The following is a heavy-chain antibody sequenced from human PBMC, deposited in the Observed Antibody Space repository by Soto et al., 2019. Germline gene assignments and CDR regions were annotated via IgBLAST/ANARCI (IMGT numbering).Heavy chain of an antibody. CDR3: ARGVTVFGLVSRFWFDP. CDR2: IYNSGIT. V-gene: IGHV4-30-4*01. J-gene: IGHJ5*02. D-gene: IGHD3-3*01. CDR1: GGSISSGDYS. Sequence: TSEILSLTCTVSGGSISSGDYSWSWVRQSPGKGLEWIGHIYNSGITYYNPSLKSRVVISIDTSRNQFSLRLNSLTAADRAVYFCARGVTVFGLVSRFWFDPWGQGTVVTVSS.